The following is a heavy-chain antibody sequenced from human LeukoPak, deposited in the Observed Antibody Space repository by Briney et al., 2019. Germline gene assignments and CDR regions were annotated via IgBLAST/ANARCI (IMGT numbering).Heavy chain of an antibody. CDR2: IYSGGST. D-gene: IGHD6-13*01. J-gene: IGHJ4*02. Sequence: GGSLRLSCAASGFTVSSNYMSWVRQAPGKGLEWVSVIYSGGSTYYADSVKGRFTISRDNSKNTLYLQMNSLRAEDTAVYYCAREAGLYSSSWYDYWGQGTLVTVSS. CDR3: AREAGLYSSSWYDY. V-gene: IGHV3-66*01. CDR1: GFTVSSNY.